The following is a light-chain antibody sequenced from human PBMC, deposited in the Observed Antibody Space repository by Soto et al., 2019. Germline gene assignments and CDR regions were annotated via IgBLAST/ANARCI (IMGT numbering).Light chain of an antibody. V-gene: IGLV2-8*01. CDR2: AVS. CDR1: SSDVGGYNY. Sequence: QSALTQPASVSGSPGQSITISCTGTSSDVGGYNYVSWYQQYPGKAPKLMIYAVSERPSGVPDRFSGSKSGNTASLTVSGLQAEDEADYYCSSYAGSNNYVFGTGTKVTVL. J-gene: IGLJ1*01. CDR3: SSYAGSNNYV.